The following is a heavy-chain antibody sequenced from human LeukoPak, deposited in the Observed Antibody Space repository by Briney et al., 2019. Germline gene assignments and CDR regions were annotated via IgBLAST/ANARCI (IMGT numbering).Heavy chain of an antibody. Sequence: LRLSCAASGFTFSDYYMSWIRQPPGKGLEWIGSIYYSGSTYYNPSLKSRVTISVDTSKNQLSPKLSSVTAADTAVYYCARVWDSSGWYDAFDIWGQGTMVTVSS. CDR2: IYYSGST. D-gene: IGHD6-19*01. CDR1: GFTFSDYY. J-gene: IGHJ3*02. V-gene: IGHV4-38-2*01. CDR3: ARVWDSSGWYDAFDI.